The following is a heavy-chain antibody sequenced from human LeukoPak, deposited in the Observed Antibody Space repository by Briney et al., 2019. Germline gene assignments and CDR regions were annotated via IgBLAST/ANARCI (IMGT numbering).Heavy chain of an antibody. J-gene: IGHJ4*02. V-gene: IGHV3-7*01. Sequence: PGGSLRLSCAASGFTFSSYWMAWVRQAPGKGLEWVGNINQVGGAKFSVDSVKGRFTISRDNARNSLYLQMNNLRVEDTGIYYCATSHDSSGNNWGQGTLVTVSS. CDR3: ATSHDSSGNN. CDR1: GFTFSSYW. CDR2: INQVGGAK. D-gene: IGHD3-22*01.